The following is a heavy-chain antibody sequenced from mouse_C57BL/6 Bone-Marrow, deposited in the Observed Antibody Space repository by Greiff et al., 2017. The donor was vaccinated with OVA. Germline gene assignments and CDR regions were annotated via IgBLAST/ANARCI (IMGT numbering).Heavy chain of an antibody. Sequence: QVKLQQSGPELVKSGASVKLSCTASGYTFTSYDINWVKQRPGQGLEWIGWIYPRDGSNKYNEKSMGKATLTVDTTSSTAYMELHSLTSEDSAVYFCARRASGSSYYNAMDYWGQGTSVTVSS. J-gene: IGHJ4*01. CDR1: GYTFTSYD. CDR3: ARRASGSSYYNAMDY. CDR2: IYPRDGSN. V-gene: IGHV1-85*01. D-gene: IGHD1-1*01.